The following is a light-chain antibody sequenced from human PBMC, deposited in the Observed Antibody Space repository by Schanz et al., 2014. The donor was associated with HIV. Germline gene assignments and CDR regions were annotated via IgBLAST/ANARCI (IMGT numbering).Light chain of an antibody. CDR2: DVN. V-gene: IGLV2-8*01. CDR1: NSDISTYNY. J-gene: IGLJ3*02. Sequence: QSALTQPPFASGSPGQSITISCTGLNSDISTYNYVSWYQQNPGKAPNLIIYDVNKRPSAVPDRFSGSRSGNTASLTVSGLQAEDEGDYFCSSYEGNNILVFGGGTKLTVL. CDR3: SSYEGNNILV.